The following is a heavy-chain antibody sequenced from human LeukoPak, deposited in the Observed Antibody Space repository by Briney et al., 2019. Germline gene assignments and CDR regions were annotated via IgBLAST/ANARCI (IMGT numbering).Heavy chain of an antibody. CDR1: GFTFSSYW. J-gene: IGHJ4*02. CDR3: ARDLRYGGIPSDY. Sequence: PGGSLRLSCAASGFTFSSYWMSWVRQAPGKGLEWVANIKQDGNEKYYVDSVKGRFTISRDNAKNSLYLQMNSLRVEDTAVYYCARDLRYGGIPSDYWGQGTLVTVSS. D-gene: IGHD2-15*01. CDR2: IKQDGNEK. V-gene: IGHV3-7*01.